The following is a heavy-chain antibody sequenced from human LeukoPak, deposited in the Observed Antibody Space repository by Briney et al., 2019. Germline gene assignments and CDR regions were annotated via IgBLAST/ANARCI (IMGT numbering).Heavy chain of an antibody. Sequence: ASVKVSCKASGYTFTSYYMHWVRQAPGQGLEWMGIINPSGGSTSCAQKFQGRVNMTRDTSTSMVYMELSSLKSEDTAVYYCARSGTIFGVITLWGQGTLVTVSS. CDR1: GYTFTSYY. CDR2: INPSGGST. D-gene: IGHD3-3*01. J-gene: IGHJ4*02. CDR3: ARSGTIFGVITL. V-gene: IGHV1-46*01.